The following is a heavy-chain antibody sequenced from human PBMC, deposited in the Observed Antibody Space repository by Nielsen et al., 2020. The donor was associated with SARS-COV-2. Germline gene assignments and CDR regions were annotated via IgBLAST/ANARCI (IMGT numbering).Heavy chain of an antibody. J-gene: IGHJ6*02. CDR2: IYSGGST. Sequence: GGSLRLSCAASGFTVSSNYMSWVRQAPGKGLEWVSVIYSGGSTYYADSVKGRFTISRDNSKTTLYLQMNSLRAEDTAVYYCAARDSDCSSTSCYEGDYYYYYGMDVWGQGTTVTVSS. CDR1: GFTVSSNY. V-gene: IGHV3-53*01. D-gene: IGHD2-2*01. CDR3: AARDSDCSSTSCYEGDYYYYYGMDV.